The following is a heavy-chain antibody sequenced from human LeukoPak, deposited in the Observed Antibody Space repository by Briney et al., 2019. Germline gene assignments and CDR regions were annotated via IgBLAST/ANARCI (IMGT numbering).Heavy chain of an antibody. CDR1: GYTFTSYD. CDR3: ARWYYAASGHIDY. D-gene: IGHD3-16*01. V-gene: IGHV1-8*01. Sequence: HWASVKVSCKASGYTFTSYDINWVRQATGQGLEWMGWMNPNSGNTGYAQKFQGRVTMTRDTSISTAYMELSRLRSDDTAVYYCARWYYAASGHIDYWGQGTLVTVSS. CDR2: MNPNSGNT. J-gene: IGHJ4*02.